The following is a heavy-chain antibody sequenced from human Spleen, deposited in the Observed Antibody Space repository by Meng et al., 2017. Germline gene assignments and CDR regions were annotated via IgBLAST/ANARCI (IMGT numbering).Heavy chain of an antibody. D-gene: IGHD3-10*01. Sequence: QVLMVESGGGVVQPGRSLRLSCAASGFTFSSYGIHWVRQAPGKGLEWVAVTSYDGSNKYYTDSVKGRFTISRDNARNTLFLQMNTLRAEDTAMYYCVRSFSGTNDHWGQGTLVTVSS. CDR2: TSYDGSNK. V-gene: IGHV3-30*03. CDR3: VRSFSGTNDH. CDR1: GFTFSSYG. J-gene: IGHJ4*02.